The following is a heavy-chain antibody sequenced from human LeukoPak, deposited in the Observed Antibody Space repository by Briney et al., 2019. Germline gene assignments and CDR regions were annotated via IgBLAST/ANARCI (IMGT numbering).Heavy chain of an antibody. CDR1: GFTFSSYS. CDR3: AREVYSPDSYYFDY. Sequence: GGSLRLSCAASGFTFSSYSMNWVRQAPGKGLEWVSYISSSSSTIYYADSVKGRFTISRDNAKNSLYLQMNSLRAEDTAVYYCAREVYSPDSYYFDYWGQGTLVTVSS. J-gene: IGHJ4*02. D-gene: IGHD2-15*01. V-gene: IGHV3-48*01. CDR2: ISSSSSTI.